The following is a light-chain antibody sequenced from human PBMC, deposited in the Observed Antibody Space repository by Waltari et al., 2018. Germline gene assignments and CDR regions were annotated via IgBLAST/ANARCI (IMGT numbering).Light chain of an antibody. CDR2: WAS. J-gene: IGKJ1*01. V-gene: IGKV4-1*01. Sequence: DIVMTQSPDSLAVSLGERATINCKSSQSVLYNSNNKNYLAWYQHKSGQPPKLLIYWASTRESGVPDRFSGSGSGTDFTLTISSLQAEDVAVYYCQQYYSTPPTFGQGTKVEIK. CDR1: QSVLYNSNNKNY. CDR3: QQYYSTPPT.